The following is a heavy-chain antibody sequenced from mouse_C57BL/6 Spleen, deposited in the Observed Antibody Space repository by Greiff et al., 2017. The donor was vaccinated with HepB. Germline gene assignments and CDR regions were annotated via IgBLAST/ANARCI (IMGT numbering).Heavy chain of an antibody. Sequence: VQLQQSGPELVKPGASVKISCKASGYSFTGYYMNWVKQSPEKSLEWIGEINPSTGGTTYNQKFKAKATLTVDKSSSTAYMQLKSLTYEDSAVYYCARSYYYGSSPKWYFDVWGTGTTVTVSS. CDR1: GYSFTGYY. J-gene: IGHJ1*03. V-gene: IGHV1-42*01. CDR3: ARSYYYGSSPKWYFDV. CDR2: INPSTGGT. D-gene: IGHD1-1*01.